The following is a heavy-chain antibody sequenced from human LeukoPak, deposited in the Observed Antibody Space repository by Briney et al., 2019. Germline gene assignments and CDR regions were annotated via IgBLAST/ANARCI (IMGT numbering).Heavy chain of an antibody. Sequence: PSETLSLTCTVSGGSISSYYWSWIRQPPGKGLEWIGSIYHSGGTYYNPPLKSRVTISVDTSKNQFSLKLSSVTAADTAVYYCARIRGVDAFHIWGQGTMVTVSS. CDR3: ARIRGVDAFHI. CDR1: GGSISSYY. J-gene: IGHJ3*02. CDR2: IYHSGGT. V-gene: IGHV4-59*08.